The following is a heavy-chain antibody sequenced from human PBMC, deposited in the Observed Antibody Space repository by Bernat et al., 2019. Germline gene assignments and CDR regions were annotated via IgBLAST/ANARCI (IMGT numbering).Heavy chain of an antibody. Sequence: EVQLVESGGGLVQPGGSLRLSCAASGFTVSSNYMSWVRQAPGKGLEWVSVIYSGGSTYDADSVKGRFSISSDNSKSTLYLQMNSLRAEDTAVYYCARDRRGIPDYDILTGLGWFDPWGQGTLVTVSS. CDR3: ARDRRGIPDYDILTGLGWFDP. CDR2: IYSGGST. CDR1: GFTVSSNY. J-gene: IGHJ5*02. V-gene: IGHV3-66*01. D-gene: IGHD3-9*01.